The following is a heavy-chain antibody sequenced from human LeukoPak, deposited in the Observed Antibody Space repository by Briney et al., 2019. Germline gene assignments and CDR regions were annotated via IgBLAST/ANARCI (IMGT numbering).Heavy chain of an antibody. CDR1: GGSFSGYY. CDR3: ASPYGGYLDPVLGY. J-gene: IGHJ4*02. CDR2: INHSGST. V-gene: IGHV4-34*01. D-gene: IGHD5-12*01. Sequence: SETLSLTCAVYGGSFSGYYWSWIRQPPGKGLEWIGEINHSGSTNYNPSLKSRVTISVDASKNQFSLKLSSVTAADTAVYYCASPYGGYLDPVLGYWGQGALVTVSS.